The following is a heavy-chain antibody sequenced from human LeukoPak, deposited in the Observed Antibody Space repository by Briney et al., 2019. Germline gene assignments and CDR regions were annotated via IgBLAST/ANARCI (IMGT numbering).Heavy chain of an antibody. J-gene: IGHJ6*02. Sequence: SETLSLTCTVSGGSISSYYWSWIRQPPGKGLEWIGYIYYSGSTNYNPSLKSRVTISVDTSKNQFSLKLNSVTAADTAVYYCAKVGSPNYYYYGMDVWGQGTTVTVSS. CDR1: GGSISSYY. CDR3: AKVGSPNYYYYGMDV. V-gene: IGHV4-59*01. CDR2: IYYSGST. D-gene: IGHD6-19*01.